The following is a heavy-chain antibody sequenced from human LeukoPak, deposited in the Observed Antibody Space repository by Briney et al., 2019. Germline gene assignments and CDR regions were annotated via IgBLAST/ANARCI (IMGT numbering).Heavy chain of an antibody. D-gene: IGHD5-18*01. V-gene: IGHV3-23*01. CDR3: AKSWGYSYGSSYGMDV. CDR1: GFTFSSYA. CDR2: LSGSGGST. Sequence: GGSLRLSCAASGFTFSSYAMSWVRQAPGKGLEWVSALSGSGGSTYYADSVKGRFTISRDNSKTTLYLQMNSLRAEDTAVYYCAKSWGYSYGSSYGMDVWGQGSTVTVSS. J-gene: IGHJ6*02.